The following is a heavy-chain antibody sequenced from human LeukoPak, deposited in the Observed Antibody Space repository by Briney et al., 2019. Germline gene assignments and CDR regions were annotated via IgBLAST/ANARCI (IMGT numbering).Heavy chain of an antibody. V-gene: IGHV4-34*01. D-gene: IGHD2-2*01. CDR2: INHSGST. CDR3: ARGARYCSRTSCYVDWFDP. CDR1: GGSFSGYY. J-gene: IGHJ5*02. Sequence: SETLSLTCAVYGGSFSGYYWSWIRQPPGKGLEWIGEINHSGSTNYNPSLKSRVTISVDTSKNQFSLKLSSVTAADTAVYYCARGARYCSRTSCYVDWFDPWGQGTLVTVSS.